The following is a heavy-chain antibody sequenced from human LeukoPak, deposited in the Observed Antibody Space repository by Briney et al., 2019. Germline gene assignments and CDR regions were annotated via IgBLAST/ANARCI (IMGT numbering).Heavy chain of an antibody. Sequence: PGRSLRLSCAASGFAFSSYEMNWVRQAPGKGLEWVSYISSSGSNIYYADSVKGRFTISRDNAKNSLYLQMNSLRAEDTALYYCARLILTGILDYWGQGTLVTVSS. J-gene: IGHJ4*02. D-gene: IGHD3-9*01. CDR1: GFAFSSYE. V-gene: IGHV3-48*03. CDR3: ARLILTGILDY. CDR2: ISSSGSNI.